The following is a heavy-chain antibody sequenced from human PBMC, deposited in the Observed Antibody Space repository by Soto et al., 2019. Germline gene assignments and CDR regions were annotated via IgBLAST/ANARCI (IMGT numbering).Heavy chain of an antibody. D-gene: IGHD1-26*01. CDR3: ARGGDVGNDY. J-gene: IGHJ4*02. CDR1: GGSFSGYY. CDR2: INHSGST. Sequence: QVQLQQWGAGLLKPSETLSLTCAVYGGSFSGYYWSWIRQHPGKGLEWIGEINHSGSTNYNPSLKSRVTISVDASRTQFSLKLSSVTAADTAVYYCARGGDVGNDYWGQGTLVTVSS. V-gene: IGHV4-34*01.